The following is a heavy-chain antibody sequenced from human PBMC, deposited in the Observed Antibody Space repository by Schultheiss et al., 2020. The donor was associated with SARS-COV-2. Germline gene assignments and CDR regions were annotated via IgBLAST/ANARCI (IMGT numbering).Heavy chain of an antibody. J-gene: IGHJ4*02. Sequence: GGSLRLSCAASGFTVSSNYMSWVRQAPGKGLEWVSAISGSGGSTYYADSVKGRFTISRDNAKNTLYLQMNSLRAEDTALYYCARTEMATTGYYFDYWGQGTLVTVSS. D-gene: IGHD5-24*01. V-gene: IGHV3-23*01. CDR1: GFTVSSNY. CDR2: ISGSGGST. CDR3: ARTEMATTGYYFDY.